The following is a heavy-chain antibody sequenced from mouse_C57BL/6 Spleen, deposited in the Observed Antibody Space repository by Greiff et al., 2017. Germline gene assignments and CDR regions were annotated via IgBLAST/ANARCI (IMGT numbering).Heavy chain of an antibody. V-gene: IGHV5-17*01. J-gene: IGHJ3*01. CDR2: ISSGSSTI. CDR1: GFTFSDYG. CDR3: ARGSDYGWFAY. Sequence: EVMLVESGGGLVKPGGSLKLSCAASGFTFSDYGMHWVRQAPEKGLEWVAYISSGSSTIYYADTVTGRFTFSRYNAKHTLFLQRTSLMSEDTAMYFCARGSDYGWFAYWGQGTLVTVSA. D-gene: IGHD2-4*01.